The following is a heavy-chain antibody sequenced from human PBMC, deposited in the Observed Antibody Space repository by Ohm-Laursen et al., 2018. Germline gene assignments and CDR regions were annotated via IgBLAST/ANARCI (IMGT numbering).Heavy chain of an antibody. CDR2: IIPILGIA. Sequence: ASVKVSCNASGGTFSSYAISWVRQAPGQGLEWMGRIIPILGIANYAQKFQGRVTITADKSTGTAYMELSSLRSEDTAVYYCARDHSGSYSFDYWGQGTLVTVSS. D-gene: IGHD1-26*01. V-gene: IGHV1-69*04. J-gene: IGHJ4*02. CDR1: GGTFSSYA. CDR3: ARDHSGSYSFDY.